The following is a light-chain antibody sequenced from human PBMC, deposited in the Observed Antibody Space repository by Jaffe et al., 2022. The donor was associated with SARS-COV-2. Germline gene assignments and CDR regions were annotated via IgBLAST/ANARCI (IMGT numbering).Light chain of an antibody. CDR1: QDISNY. J-gene: IGKJ5*01. CDR3: QQYDNLPRT. Sequence: DIQMTQSPSSLSASVGDRVTITCQASQDISNYLNWYQHKLGKAPKLLIYHASNLETGVPSRFSGSGSGTDFTFTISSLQPEDIATYYCQQYDNLPRTFGQGTRLEIK. CDR2: HAS. V-gene: IGKV1-33*01.